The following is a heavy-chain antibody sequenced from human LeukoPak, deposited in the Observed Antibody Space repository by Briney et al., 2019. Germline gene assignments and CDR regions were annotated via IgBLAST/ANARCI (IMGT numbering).Heavy chain of an antibody. J-gene: IGHJ6*03. V-gene: IGHV4-34*01. CDR3: ARDKRWAAANVAPYYYYYMDV. CDR1: GGSFSGYY. CDR2: INHCGST. D-gene: IGHD6-13*01. Sequence: SETLSLTCAVYGGSFSGYYWSWIRQPPGKGLEWIGEINHCGSTYYNPSLKSRVTIPVDTPKNQFSLKLSSVTAADTAVYYCARDKRWAAANVAPYYYYYMDVWGKGTTVTVSS.